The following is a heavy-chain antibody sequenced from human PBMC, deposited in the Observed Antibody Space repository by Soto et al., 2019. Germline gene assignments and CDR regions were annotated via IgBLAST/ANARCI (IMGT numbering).Heavy chain of an antibody. V-gene: IGHV1-69*13. Sequence: SVNVSCEASGGTFSSYAISWVREAPVQGLEWMGGIIPIFGTANYSQKFQGRVTITADESTSTAYMELSSLRSEDTAVYYCASPPGYYYDSSGYLRVPYYFDYWGQGTLVTVS. CDR2: IIPIFGTA. D-gene: IGHD3-22*01. J-gene: IGHJ4*02. CDR1: GGTFSSYA. CDR3: ASPPGYYYDSSGYLRVPYYFDY.